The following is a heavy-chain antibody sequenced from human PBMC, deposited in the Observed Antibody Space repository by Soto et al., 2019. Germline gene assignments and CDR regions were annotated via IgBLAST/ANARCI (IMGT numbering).Heavy chain of an antibody. J-gene: IGHJ5*02. Sequence: PGGSLRLSCAASGFTVSSKYMSWVRQAPGKGLEWVSLIQSGGPTYYADSVKGRFTISRDTSENTLHLQMDSLRAEDTAVYYCARVRIAARPRESTYQPRPVLWFDPWGQGTLVTVSS. D-gene: IGHD6-6*01. CDR3: ARVRIAARPRESTYQPRPVLWFDP. CDR1: GFTVSSKY. V-gene: IGHV3-66*01. CDR2: IQSGGPT.